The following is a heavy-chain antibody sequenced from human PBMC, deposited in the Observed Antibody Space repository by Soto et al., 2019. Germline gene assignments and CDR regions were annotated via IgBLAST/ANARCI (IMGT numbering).Heavy chain of an antibody. CDR3: ARIGLRLELKKDYFDY. V-gene: IGHV3-66*01. D-gene: IGHD1-7*01. CDR1: GFTVSSNY. Sequence: GGSLRLSCAASGFTVSSNYMSWVRQAPGKGLEWVSVIYSGGSTYYADSVKGRFTISRDNSKNTLYLQMNSLRAEDTAVYYCARIGLRLELKKDYFDYWGQGTLVTVSS. CDR2: IYSGGST. J-gene: IGHJ4*02.